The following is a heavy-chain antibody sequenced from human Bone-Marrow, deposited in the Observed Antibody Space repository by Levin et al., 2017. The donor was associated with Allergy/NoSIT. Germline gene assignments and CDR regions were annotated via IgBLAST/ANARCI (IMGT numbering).Heavy chain of an antibody. J-gene: IGHJ4*02. V-gene: IGHV1-58*02. CDR1: GFTFSSQA. D-gene: IGHD1-26*01. Sequence: KISCKASGFTFSSQAIHWVRQARGQRPEWMGWIVVGSRNTNYAQKFQDRLTLTRDMSTSTAFLELSSLTSDDTAVYYCAADRLGALDYWGQGALVTVSS. CDR3: AADRLGALDY. CDR2: IVVGSRNT.